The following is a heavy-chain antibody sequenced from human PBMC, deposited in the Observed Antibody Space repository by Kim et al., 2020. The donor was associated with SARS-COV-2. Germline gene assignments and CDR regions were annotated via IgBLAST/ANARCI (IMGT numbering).Heavy chain of an antibody. J-gene: IGHJ6*02. V-gene: IGHV3-33*01. CDR2: IWYDGSNK. CDR3: ARDQYGSSSFYYYYGMDV. CDR1: GFTFSSYG. Sequence: GGSLRLSCAASGFTFSSYGMHWVRQAPGKGLEWVAVIWYDGSNKYYADSVKGRFTISRDNSKNTLYLQMNSLRAEGTAVYYCARDQYGSSSFYYYYGMDVWGQGTTVTVSS. D-gene: IGHD6-6*01.